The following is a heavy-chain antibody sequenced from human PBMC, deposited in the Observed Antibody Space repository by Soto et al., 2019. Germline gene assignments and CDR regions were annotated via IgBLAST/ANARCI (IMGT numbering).Heavy chain of an antibody. D-gene: IGHD6-19*01. CDR3: ARVPVAGTGSYYYYGMDV. V-gene: IGHV1-69*13. CDR1: GGTFSSYA. CDR2: IIPIFGTA. J-gene: IGHJ6*02. Sequence: SVKVSCKASGGTFSSYATSWVRQAPGQGLEWMGGIIPIFGTANYAQKFQGRVTITADESTSTAYMELSSLRSEDTAVYYCARVPVAGTGSYYYYGMDVWGQGTTVTVSS.